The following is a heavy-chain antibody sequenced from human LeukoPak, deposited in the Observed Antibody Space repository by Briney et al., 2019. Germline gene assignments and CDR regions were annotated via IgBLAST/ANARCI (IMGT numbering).Heavy chain of an antibody. Sequence: GGSQRLSCAASGFTFSSYWMHWVRQAPGKGLVWISRINSDGNSTSYADSVKGRFTISRDNAKNTLYLQMNSLRAEDTAVYYCARSARRRYSYGLSLNLDYWGQGTLVTVSS. V-gene: IGHV3-74*01. J-gene: IGHJ4*02. CDR2: INSDGNST. CDR3: ARSARRRYSYGLSLNLDY. CDR1: GFTFSSYW. D-gene: IGHD5-18*01.